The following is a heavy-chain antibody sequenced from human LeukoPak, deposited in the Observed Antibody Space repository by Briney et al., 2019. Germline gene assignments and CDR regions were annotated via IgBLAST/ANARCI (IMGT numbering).Heavy chain of an antibody. CDR3: ARYPLSTIETFDI. CDR1: GFTFSDYY. J-gene: IGHJ3*02. D-gene: IGHD2-2*01. V-gene: IGHV3-11*01. CDR2: ISSSGSTI. Sequence: GGSLRLSCAASGFTFSDYYMSWIRQAPGKGLEWVSYISSSGSTIYYADSVKGRFTISRDNAKNSLYLQMNSLRAEDTAVYYCARYPLSTIETFDIWGQGTMVTVSS.